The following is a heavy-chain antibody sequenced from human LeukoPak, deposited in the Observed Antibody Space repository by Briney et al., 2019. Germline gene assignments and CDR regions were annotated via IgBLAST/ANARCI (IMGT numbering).Heavy chain of an antibody. CDR2: IYSGGST. CDR1: GFTVSSNY. Sequence: GSLRLSCAASGFTVSSNYMSWVRQAPGKGLEWVSVIYSGGSTYYADSVKGRFTISRGNSKNTLYLQMNSLRAEDTAVYYCAKDGAYDYVWGSYRPHDAFDIWGQGTMVTVSS. J-gene: IGHJ3*02. V-gene: IGHV3-66*01. D-gene: IGHD3-16*02. CDR3: AKDGAYDYVWGSYRPHDAFDI.